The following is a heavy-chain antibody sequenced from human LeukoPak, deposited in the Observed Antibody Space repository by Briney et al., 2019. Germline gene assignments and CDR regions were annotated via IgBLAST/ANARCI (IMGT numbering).Heavy chain of an antibody. Sequence: SETLSLTCTVSGGSFGTYYWSWIRQPPGKGLEWIGYIYHSGSTYYNPSLKSRVTISVDRSKNQFSLKLSSVTAADTAVYYCARGEGTVVTLDYWGQGTLVTVSS. V-gene: IGHV4-30-2*01. CDR2: IYHSGST. J-gene: IGHJ4*02. CDR1: GGSFGTYY. CDR3: ARGEGTVVTLDY. D-gene: IGHD4-23*01.